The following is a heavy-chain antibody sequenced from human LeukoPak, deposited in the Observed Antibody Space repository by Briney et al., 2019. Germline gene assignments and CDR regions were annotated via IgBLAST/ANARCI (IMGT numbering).Heavy chain of an antibody. D-gene: IGHD6-13*01. V-gene: IGHV4-4*02. CDR1: GGSISSSNW. J-gene: IGHJ4*02. CDR3: ACESIAAAVKGYFDY. Sequence: SETLSLTCAVSGGSISSSNWWSWVRQPPGKGLEWIGEIYHSGSTNYNPSLKSRVTISVDTSKNQFSLKLSSVTAADTAVYYCACESIAAAVKGYFDYWGQGTLVTVSS. CDR2: IYHSGST.